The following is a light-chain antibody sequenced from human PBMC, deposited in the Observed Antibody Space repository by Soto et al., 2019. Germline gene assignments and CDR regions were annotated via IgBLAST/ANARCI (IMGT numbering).Light chain of an antibody. CDR3: QKYYSYPRA. V-gene: IGKV1-8*01. CDR2: AAS. Sequence: AIRMTQSPSSLSASTGDRVTISCRASQGISSYLAWYQKKPGKAPKLLIYAASTLQSGVPSRFSGSGSGTDFTLTISCLQSEDFATYYCQKYYSYPRAFGQGTKVEIK. J-gene: IGKJ1*01. CDR1: QGISSY.